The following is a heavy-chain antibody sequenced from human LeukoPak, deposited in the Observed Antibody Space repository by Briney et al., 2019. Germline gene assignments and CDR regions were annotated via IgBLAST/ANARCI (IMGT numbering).Heavy chain of an antibody. Sequence: PGGSLKLSCAASGFTFSHHYMHWVRQDPGKGLVWVARIDIDGGTGYADSVKGRFTISRDNAKNTVYLQMNSLRAEDTAVYYCARDLEYTFDYWGQGTSVTVSS. J-gene: IGHJ4*02. CDR1: GFTFSHHY. CDR2: IDIDGGT. D-gene: IGHD2/OR15-2a*01. V-gene: IGHV3-74*01. CDR3: ARDLEYTFDY.